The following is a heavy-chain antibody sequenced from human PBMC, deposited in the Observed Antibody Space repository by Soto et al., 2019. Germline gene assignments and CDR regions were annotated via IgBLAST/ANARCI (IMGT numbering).Heavy chain of an antibody. CDR1: GGSISSSSYY. Sequence: QLQLQESGPGLVKPSETLSLTCTVSGGSISSSSYYWGWIRQPPGKGLEWIGSIYYSGSTYYNPSLKRRVTISVDTSKNQFSLKLSSVTAADTAVYYCARRVAARPSYYFDYWGQGTLVTVSS. J-gene: IGHJ4*02. CDR2: IYYSGST. CDR3: ARRVAARPSYYFDY. D-gene: IGHD6-6*01. V-gene: IGHV4-39*01.